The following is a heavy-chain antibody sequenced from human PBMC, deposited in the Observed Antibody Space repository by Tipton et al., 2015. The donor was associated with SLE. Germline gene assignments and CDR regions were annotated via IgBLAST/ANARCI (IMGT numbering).Heavy chain of an antibody. CDR2: IHRRGST. CDR3: AGGVAGYYFYYYLDV. CDR1: GDSVSSDKW. J-gene: IGHJ6*03. D-gene: IGHD6-19*01. V-gene: IGHV4-4*02. Sequence: SGDSVSSDKWWSWVRQSPGKGLEWIGEIHRRGSTNYNPSVKSRVTISLDRSKNQISLSLTTVTAADTAVYYCAGGVAGYYFYYYLDVWGSGTAVTVSS.